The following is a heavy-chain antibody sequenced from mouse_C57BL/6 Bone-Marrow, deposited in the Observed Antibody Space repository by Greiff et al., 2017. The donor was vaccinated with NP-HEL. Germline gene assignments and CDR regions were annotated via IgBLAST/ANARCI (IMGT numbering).Heavy chain of an antibody. V-gene: IGHV5-4*03. CDR2: ISDGGSYT. Sequence: DVMLVESGGGLVKPGGSLKLSCAASGFTFSSYAMSWVRQTPEKRLEWVATISDGGSYTYYPDNVKGRFTISRDNAKNNLYLQMSHLKSEDTAMYYCARATGTYWGQGTTLTVSS. CDR1: GFTFSSYA. J-gene: IGHJ2*01. CDR3: ARATGTY. D-gene: IGHD4-1*01.